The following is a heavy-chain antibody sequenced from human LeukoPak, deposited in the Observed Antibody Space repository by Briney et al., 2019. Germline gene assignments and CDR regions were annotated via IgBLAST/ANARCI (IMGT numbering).Heavy chain of an antibody. V-gene: IGHV3-7*01. CDR3: ARVKPYYYYYGMGV. Sequence: PGGSLRLSCAASGFTFSSYWMSWVRQAPGKGLEWVANIKQDGSEKYYVDSVKGRFTISRDNAKNSLYLQMNSLRAEDTAVYYCARVKPYYYYYGMGVWGQGTTVTVSS. CDR1: GFTFSSYW. J-gene: IGHJ6*02. CDR2: IKQDGSEK.